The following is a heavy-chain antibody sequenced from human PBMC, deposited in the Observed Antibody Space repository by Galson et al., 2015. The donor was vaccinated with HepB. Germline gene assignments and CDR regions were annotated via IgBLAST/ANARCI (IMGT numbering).Heavy chain of an antibody. CDR3: VRAVGGSSAY. J-gene: IGHJ4*02. CDR2: INKDGSTT. Sequence: SLRLSCAASGFIFGSDRMHWVRQAPGKGLVWVSHINKDGSTTNYADSVKGRFTISRDNAKNTLYLQMNSPRVEDTAVYYCVRAVGGSSAYWGQGTLVTVSS. D-gene: IGHD1-26*01. CDR1: GFIFGSDR. V-gene: IGHV3-74*01.